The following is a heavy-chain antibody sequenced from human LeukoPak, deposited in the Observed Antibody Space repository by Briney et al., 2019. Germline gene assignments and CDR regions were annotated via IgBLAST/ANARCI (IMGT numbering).Heavy chain of an antibody. J-gene: IGHJ5*02. V-gene: IGHV3-7*01. CDR1: GFTFSSYW. Sequence: PGGSLRLSCAASGFTFSSYWMSWVRQAPGKGLEWVANIKQDGSEKYYVDSVKGQFIISRDNAKNSLYLQMNSLRAEDTAVYYCARAGGRVVPAAVRFDPWGQGSLVTVSS. D-gene: IGHD2-2*01. CDR3: ARAGGRVVPAAVRFDP. CDR2: IKQDGSEK.